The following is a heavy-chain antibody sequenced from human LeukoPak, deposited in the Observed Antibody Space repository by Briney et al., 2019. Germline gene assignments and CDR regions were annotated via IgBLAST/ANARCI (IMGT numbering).Heavy chain of an antibody. CDR2: ISSSSSYI. J-gene: IGHJ6*02. CDR3: ARGSSRYFDWFPYGVDV. CDR1: GFTFSSYS. D-gene: IGHD3-9*01. Sequence: KPAGSLRLSCAASGFTFSSYSMNWVRQAPGKGLEWVSSISSSSSYIYYADSVKGRFTISRDNAKNSLYLQMDSLRAEDTAVYYCARGSSRYFDWFPYGVDVWGQGTTVTVSS. V-gene: IGHV3-21*01.